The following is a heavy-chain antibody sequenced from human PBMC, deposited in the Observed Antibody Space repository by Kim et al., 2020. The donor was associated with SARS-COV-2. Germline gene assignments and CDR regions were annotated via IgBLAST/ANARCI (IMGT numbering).Heavy chain of an antibody. CDR1: GYTFTGYY. V-gene: IGHV1-2*02. CDR3: VRGGGVYYDFWKTVDP. D-gene: IGHD3-3*01. J-gene: IGHJ5*02. CDR2: INPNSGDT. Sequence: ASVKVSCKASGYTFTGYYMHWVRQAPGQGLEWMGWINPNSGDTNYAQKFQGRVTMTRDTSISTAYMELSRLRSDDTAVYYCVRGGGVYYDFWKTVDPWGQGTLVTVSS.